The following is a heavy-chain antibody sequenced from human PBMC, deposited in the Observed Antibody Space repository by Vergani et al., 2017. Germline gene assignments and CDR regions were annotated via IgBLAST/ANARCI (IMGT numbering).Heavy chain of an antibody. CDR3: ARAQQLSAFDI. CDR2: IYYSGST. Sequence: QVQLQESGPGLVKPSDTLSLTCTVSGGSISSYYWSWIRQPPGKGLEWIGYIYYSGSTNYNPSLKSRVTISVDKSKNQFSLKLSSVTAADTAVYYCARAQQLSAFDIWGQGTMVTVSS. CDR1: GGSISSYY. V-gene: IGHV4-59*12. J-gene: IGHJ3*02. D-gene: IGHD6-13*01.